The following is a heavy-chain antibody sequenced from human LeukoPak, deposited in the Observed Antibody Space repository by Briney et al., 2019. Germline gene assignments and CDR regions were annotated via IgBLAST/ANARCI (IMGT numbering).Heavy chain of an antibody. CDR2: ISPYNGNT. CDR1: GYDFTSFG. Sequence: ASVTVSCKSSGYDFTSFGITWVRRAPGQGLEWMGWISPYNGNTRYAQKFQGRVAMTTDTSTTTAYMELRGLRFNDTAVYYCARAGSGSGWYFDYWGQGTLVTVSS. V-gene: IGHV1-18*01. D-gene: IGHD6-19*01. CDR3: ARAGSGSGWYFDY. J-gene: IGHJ4*02.